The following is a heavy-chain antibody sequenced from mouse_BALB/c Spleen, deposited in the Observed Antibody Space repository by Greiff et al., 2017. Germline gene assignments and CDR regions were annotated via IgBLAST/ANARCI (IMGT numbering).Heavy chain of an antibody. CDR2: INPSTGYT. CDR1: GYTFTSYW. D-gene: IGHD1-1*02. J-gene: IGHJ4*01. CDR3: ARRGGNDAMDY. Sequence: QVQLQQSGAELAKPGASVKMSCKASGYTFTSYWMHWVKHRPGQGLEWIGYINPSTGYTEYNQKFTDKATLTADKSSSTAYMQLSSLTSEDSAVYYCARRGGNDAMDYWGQGTSVTVSS. V-gene: IGHV1-7*01.